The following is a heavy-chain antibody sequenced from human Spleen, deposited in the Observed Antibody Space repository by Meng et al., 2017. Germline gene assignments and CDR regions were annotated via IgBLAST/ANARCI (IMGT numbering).Heavy chain of an antibody. Sequence: SVKVSCKASGFTFTSSAVQWVRQARGQRLEWVGWIVVGSGNTNYAQKFQERVTITRDMSTSTAYMELSSLRSEDTAVYYCAKDRHLRGGYSYGSCFDYWGQGTLVTVSS. CDR3: AKDRHLRGGYSYGSCFDY. V-gene: IGHV1-58*01. CDR1: GFTFTSSA. CDR2: IVVGSGNT. J-gene: IGHJ4*02. D-gene: IGHD5-18*01.